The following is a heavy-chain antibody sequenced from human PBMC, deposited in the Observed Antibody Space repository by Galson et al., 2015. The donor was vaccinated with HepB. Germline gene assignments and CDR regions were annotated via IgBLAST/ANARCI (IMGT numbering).Heavy chain of an antibody. D-gene: IGHD3-10*01. CDR2: IRSKANSYAT. V-gene: IGHV3-73*01. CDR1: GFTFSGSA. J-gene: IGHJ4*02. Sequence: SLRLSCAASGFTFSGSAMHWVRQASGKGLEWVGRIRSKANSYATAYAASVKGRFTISRDDSKNTAYLQMNSLKTEDTAVYYCRYYGSGSLSVDYWGQGTLVTVSS. CDR3: RYYGSGSLSVDY.